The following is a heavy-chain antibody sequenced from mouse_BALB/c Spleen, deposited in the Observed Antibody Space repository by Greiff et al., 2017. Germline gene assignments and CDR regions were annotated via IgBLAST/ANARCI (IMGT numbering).Heavy chain of an antibody. V-gene: IGHV5-17*02. J-gene: IGHJ4*01. CDR1: GFTFSSFG. Sequence: EVKLVESGGDLVKPGGSLKLSCAASGFTFSSFGMHWVRQAPEKGLEWVAYISSGSSTIYYADTVKGRFTISRDNPKNTLFLQMTSLRSEDTAMYYCARSGGSSGAMDYWGQGTSVTVSS. CDR3: ARSGGSSGAMDY. D-gene: IGHD1-1*01. CDR2: ISSGSSTI.